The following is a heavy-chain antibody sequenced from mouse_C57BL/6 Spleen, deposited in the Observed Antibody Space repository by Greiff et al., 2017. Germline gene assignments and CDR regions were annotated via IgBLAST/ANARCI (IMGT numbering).Heavy chain of an antibody. Sequence: VQLQQSGPELVKPGASVKISCKASGYSFTGYYMNWVKQSPEKSLEWIGEINPSTGGTTYNQKFKAKATLTVDKSSNTAYRQLKSLTSEDSAVYYWARFHYYGSSYFDYWGQGTTLTVSS. J-gene: IGHJ2*01. CDR1: GYSFTGYY. CDR2: INPSTGGT. V-gene: IGHV1-42*01. CDR3: ARFHYYGSSYFDY. D-gene: IGHD1-1*01.